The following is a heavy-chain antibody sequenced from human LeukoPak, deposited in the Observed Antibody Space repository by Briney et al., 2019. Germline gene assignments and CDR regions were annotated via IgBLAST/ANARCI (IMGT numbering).Heavy chain of an antibody. CDR1: GGSISSYY. Sequence: SETLSLTCTVSGGSISSYYWSWIRQPPGKGLEWIGYIYYSGSTNYNPSLKSRVTISVDTSKNQFSLKLSSVTAADTAVYYCASGGEILTGYLTGFDYWGQGTLVTVSS. CDR3: ASGGEILTGYLTGFDY. CDR2: IYYSGST. J-gene: IGHJ4*02. D-gene: IGHD3-9*01. V-gene: IGHV4-59*08.